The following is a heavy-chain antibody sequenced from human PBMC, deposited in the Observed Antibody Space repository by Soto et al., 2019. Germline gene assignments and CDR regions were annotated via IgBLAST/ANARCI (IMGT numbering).Heavy chain of an antibody. CDR3: ARYGDYVISFDF. Sequence: QVQLQESGPGLVKPSETLSLTCTVSGGSVSSGSHYWSWIRQPPGKGLEWIANIYYSGSTNYNPSLKSRVTISVDTSKNQFSLKLSSVTAADTAVYFCARYGDYVISFDFWGQGTLVTVSS. CDR1: GGSVSSGSHY. CDR2: IYYSGST. J-gene: IGHJ4*02. V-gene: IGHV4-61*01. D-gene: IGHD4-17*01.